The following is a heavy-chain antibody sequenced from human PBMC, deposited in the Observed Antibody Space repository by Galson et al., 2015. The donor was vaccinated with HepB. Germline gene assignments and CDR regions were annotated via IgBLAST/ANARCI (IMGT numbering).Heavy chain of an antibody. CDR1: GFTFGDYA. CDR2: IRSKAYGGTT. Sequence: SLRLSCAASGFTFGDYAMSWVRQAPGKGLEWVGFIRSKAYGGTTEYAASVKGRFTISRDDSKSIAYLQMNSLKTEDTAVYYCTRDPLYYYDSSGYRDYWGQGTLVTVSS. V-gene: IGHV3-49*04. J-gene: IGHJ4*02. CDR3: TRDPLYYYDSSGYRDY. D-gene: IGHD3-22*01.